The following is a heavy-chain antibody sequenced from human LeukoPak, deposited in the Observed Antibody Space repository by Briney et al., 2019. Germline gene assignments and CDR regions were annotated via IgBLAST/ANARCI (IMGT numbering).Heavy chain of an antibody. J-gene: IGHJ4*02. Sequence: GGSLRLSCTASGFTFSAYLMTWVRQAPGKGLEFVANIKGDGSQKEYVDSLKGRFTISRDNAKNSLYLQMISLRAEDTAVYYCARWRGAQSEFEYWGQGTLVTVSS. CDR1: GFTFSAYL. V-gene: IGHV3-7*01. CDR3: ARWRGAQSEFEY. D-gene: IGHD3-3*01. CDR2: IKGDGSQK.